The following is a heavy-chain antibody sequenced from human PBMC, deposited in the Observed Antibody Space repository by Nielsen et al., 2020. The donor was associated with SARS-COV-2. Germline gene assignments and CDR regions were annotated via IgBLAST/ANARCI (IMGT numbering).Heavy chain of an antibody. CDR2: IDPSDSYT. D-gene: IGHD3-9*01. CDR3: ARHPPTGYYKPR. Sequence: GESLKISCKGSGSSFTSYWISWVRQMPGKGLEWMGRIDPSDSYTNYSPSFQGHVTISADKSISTAYLQWSSLKASDTAMYFCARHPPTGYYKPRWGQGTLVTVSS. CDR1: GSSFTSYW. J-gene: IGHJ4*02. V-gene: IGHV5-10-1*01.